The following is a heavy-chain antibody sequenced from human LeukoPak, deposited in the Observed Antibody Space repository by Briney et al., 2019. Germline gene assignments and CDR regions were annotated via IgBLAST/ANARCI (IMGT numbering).Heavy chain of an antibody. D-gene: IGHD6-19*01. J-gene: IGHJ3*02. CDR2: ISSSSSTI. Sequence: PGGSLRLSCAASGFTFSSYSMNWVRQAPGTGLEWVSYISSSSSTIYYADSVKGRFTISRDNAKNSLYLQMNSLRAEDTAVYYCARDLWLVQGAFDIWGQGTMVTASS. V-gene: IGHV3-48*01. CDR1: GFTFSSYS. CDR3: ARDLWLVQGAFDI.